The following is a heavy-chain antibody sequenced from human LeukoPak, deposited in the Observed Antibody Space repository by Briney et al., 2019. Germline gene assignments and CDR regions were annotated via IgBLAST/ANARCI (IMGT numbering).Heavy chain of an antibody. CDR1: GGSISSYY. V-gene: IGHV4-59*12. Sequence: KTSETLSLTCTVSGGSISSYYWSWIRQPPGKGLEWIGYIYYSGSTNYNPSLKSRVTISVDTSKNQFSLKLSSVTAADTAVYYCARGRGRRALDYWGQGTPVTVSS. D-gene: IGHD3-10*01. J-gene: IGHJ4*02. CDR2: IYYSGST. CDR3: ARGRGRRALDY.